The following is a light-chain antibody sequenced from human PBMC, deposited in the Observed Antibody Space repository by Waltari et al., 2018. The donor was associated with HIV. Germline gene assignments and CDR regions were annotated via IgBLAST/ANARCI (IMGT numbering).Light chain of an antibody. V-gene: IGKV1-12*01. CDR3: QQTNGFLLT. CDR1: QGISTW. CDR2: GAS. Sequence: DIQMTQSPRFMSAFVGDIVTITCRAGQGISTWLAGYQQKPGKVPQPLIHGASSLHRGVPSRFNGIGSWTQFSLTISSLQSEDFATYYCQQTNGFLLTFGGGTTVE. J-gene: IGKJ4*01.